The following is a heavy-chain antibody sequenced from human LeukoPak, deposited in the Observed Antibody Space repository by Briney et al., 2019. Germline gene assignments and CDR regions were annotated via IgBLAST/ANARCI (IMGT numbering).Heavy chain of an antibody. CDR3: AKTLVTVSDDYFDH. CDR1: GFIFSGYS. V-gene: IGHV3-33*06. CDR2: IGNDGNAQ. Sequence: PGGSLRLSCAASGFIFSGYSIHWVRQAPGKGLEWVAVIGNDGNAQYYSDSVRGRFTISRDNSKNTMYLQMNSLRAEDTAVYYCAKTLVTVSDDYFDHWGQGTLVTVSS. D-gene: IGHD4-17*01. J-gene: IGHJ4*02.